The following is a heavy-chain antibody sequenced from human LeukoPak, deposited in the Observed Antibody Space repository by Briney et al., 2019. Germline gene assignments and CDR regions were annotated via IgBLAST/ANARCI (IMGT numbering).Heavy chain of an antibody. CDR3: ARNQETYYDFWSGTPPGY. CDR1: GFTFSTYS. CDR2: ISYDGSNK. Sequence: GGSLRLSCAASGFTFSTYSMNWVRQAPGKGLEWVAVISYDGSNKYYADSVKGRFTISRDNSKNTLYLQMNSLRAEDTAVYYCARNQETYYDFWSGTPPGYWGQGTLVTVSS. J-gene: IGHJ4*02. D-gene: IGHD3-3*01. V-gene: IGHV3-30*03.